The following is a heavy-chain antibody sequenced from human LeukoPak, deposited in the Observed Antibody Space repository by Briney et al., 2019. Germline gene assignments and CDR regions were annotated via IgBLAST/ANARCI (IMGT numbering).Heavy chain of an antibody. CDR1: GFTFGDYA. V-gene: IGHV3-49*04. Sequence: PGGSLRLSCTASGFTFGDYAMSWVRQAPGKGLEWVGFIRSKAYGGTTEYAASVKGRFTISRDDSKSIAYLQMNSLKTEDTAVYYCTSPQGYGLWEFDCWGQGTLVTVSS. CDR3: TSPQGYGLWEFDC. J-gene: IGHJ4*02. D-gene: IGHD5-18*01. CDR2: IRSKAYGGTT.